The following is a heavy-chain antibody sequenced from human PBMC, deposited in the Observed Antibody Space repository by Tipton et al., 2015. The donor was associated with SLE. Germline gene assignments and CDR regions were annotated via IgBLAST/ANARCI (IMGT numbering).Heavy chain of an antibody. CDR1: GFTFDDYA. CDR3: ASTLMDYFDY. D-gene: IGHD2-2*01. Sequence: SLRLSCAASGFTFDDYAMHWVRQAPGKGLEWVSSISWNSAGIGYADSVKGRFTISRDNGKNSLYLQMNSLRVEDTALYYCASTLMDYFDYWGQGTLVTVSS. J-gene: IGHJ4*02. CDR2: ISWNSAGI. V-gene: IGHV3-9*01.